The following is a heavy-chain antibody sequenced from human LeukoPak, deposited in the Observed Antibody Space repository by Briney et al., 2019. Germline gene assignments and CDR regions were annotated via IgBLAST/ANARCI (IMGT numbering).Heavy chain of an antibody. J-gene: IGHJ4*02. CDR2: IRSKTYGGTT. Sequence: PGGSLRLSCTVSGFIFGDYAMSWVRQAPGKGLEWIGFIRSKTYGGTTKYAASVKGRFTISRDDSKNTLYLHMNTLKTEDTAIYYCTTLGAFDYWGQGTLVTVSS. CDR3: TTLGAFDY. V-gene: IGHV3-49*04. D-gene: IGHD3-16*01. CDR1: GFIFGDYA.